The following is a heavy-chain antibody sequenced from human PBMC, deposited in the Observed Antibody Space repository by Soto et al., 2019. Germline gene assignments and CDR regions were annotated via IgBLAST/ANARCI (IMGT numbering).Heavy chain of an antibody. D-gene: IGHD1-26*01. J-gene: IGHJ6*02. CDR2: IWYDGSNK. CDR3: AAYSGSYYGMDV. V-gene: IGHV3-33*01. Sequence: GGSLRLSCAASGFTFSSYGMHWVRQAPGKGLEWVAVIWYDGSNKYYADSVKGRFTISRDNSKNTLYLQMNSLRAEDTAVYYCAAYSGSYYGMDVWGQGTTVTVSS. CDR1: GFTFSSYG.